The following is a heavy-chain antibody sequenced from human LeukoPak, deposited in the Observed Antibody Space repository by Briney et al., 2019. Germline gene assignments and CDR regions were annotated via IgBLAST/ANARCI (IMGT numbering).Heavy chain of an antibody. J-gene: IGHJ4*02. V-gene: IGHV4-39*01. CDR3: ARYSGFQFDY. Sequence: SETLSLTCIVSGGSISSSGYYWGWIRQPPGEGLEWIGNIYYSGSTYYNPSLKSRVTISVDTSKNQFSLKLSSVTAADTAVYYCARYSGFQFDYWSQGTLVTVSS. CDR1: GGSISSSGYY. D-gene: IGHD5-12*01. CDR2: IYYSGST.